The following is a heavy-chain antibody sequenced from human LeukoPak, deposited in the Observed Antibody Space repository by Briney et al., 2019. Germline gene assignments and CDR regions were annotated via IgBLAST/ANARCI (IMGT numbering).Heavy chain of an antibody. CDR1: GSTFSSYA. CDR2: ISGSGGST. D-gene: IGHD1-26*01. Sequence: PGGSLRLSCAASGSTFSSYAMSWVRQAPGKGLEWVSAISGSGGSTYYADSVKGRFTISRDNSKNTLYLQMNSLRAEDTAVYYCAKSNLPVGATDYWGQGTLVTVSS. V-gene: IGHV3-23*01. J-gene: IGHJ4*02. CDR3: AKSNLPVGATDY.